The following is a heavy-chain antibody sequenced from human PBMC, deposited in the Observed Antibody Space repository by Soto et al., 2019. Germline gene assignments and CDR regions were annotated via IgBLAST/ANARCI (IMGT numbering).Heavy chain of an antibody. V-gene: IGHV3-30*18. J-gene: IGHJ4*02. CDR3: AKDQYYYDSSGYTGSFFDY. D-gene: IGHD3-22*01. Sequence: GGSLRLSCAASGFTFSSYGMHWVRQAPGKGLEWVAVISYDGSNKYYADSVKGRFTISRDNSKNTLYLQMNSLRAEDTAVYYCAKDQYYYDSSGYTGSFFDYWGQGTLVTVSS. CDR2: ISYDGSNK. CDR1: GFTFSSYG.